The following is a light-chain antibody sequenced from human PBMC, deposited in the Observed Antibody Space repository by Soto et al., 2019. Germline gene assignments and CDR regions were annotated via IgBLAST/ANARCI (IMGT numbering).Light chain of an antibody. CDR3: QQGYSIPFT. CDR2: LAS. Sequence: EIQMTQSGSSLSASVGDRVTITCRASQSITNLLNWYQQKPGKAPKVVMYLASSLKSGVPSRFSGSGSGTDFTLTISNLQPEDFATYYCQQGYSIPFTFGPGTKVDIK. V-gene: IGKV1-39*01. CDR1: QSITNL. J-gene: IGKJ3*01.